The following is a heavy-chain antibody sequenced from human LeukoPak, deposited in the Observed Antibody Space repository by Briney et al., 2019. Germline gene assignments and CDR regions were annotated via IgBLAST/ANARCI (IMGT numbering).Heavy chain of an antibody. CDR1: GFTFSNAW. V-gene: IGHV3-15*01. CDR2: SQSKVDGGTT. D-gene: IGHD3-10*01. Sequence: GGSLRLSCAASGFTFSNAWMSWVRQAPGKGREWVGRSQSKVDGGTTDYAAPVNGRFTISRDDSKNTLYLQLNSLKTEDTAVYYCTTDLISGSGSFYNYWGQGTLVTVSS. CDR3: TTDLISGSGSFYNY. J-gene: IGHJ4*02.